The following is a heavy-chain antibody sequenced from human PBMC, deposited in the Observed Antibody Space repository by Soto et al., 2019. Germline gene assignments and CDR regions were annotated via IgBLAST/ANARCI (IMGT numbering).Heavy chain of an antibody. CDR3: ARRPLYYGSGTYSGVDV. CDR1: GGSISSSYY. V-gene: IGHV4-39*01. CDR2: IYSSGAT. J-gene: IGHJ6*02. Sequence: SETLSLTCTVSGGSISSSYYWGWIRQPPGKGLEWIGSIYSSGATFYNSSLTSRVTISIDTSKNQFSLRLNSVTAADTAVYYCARRPLYYGSGTYSGVDVWGQGTTVTVSS. D-gene: IGHD3-10*01.